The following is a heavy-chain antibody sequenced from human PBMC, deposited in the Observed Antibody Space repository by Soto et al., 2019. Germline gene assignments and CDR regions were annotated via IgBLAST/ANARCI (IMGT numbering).Heavy chain of an antibody. Sequence: EVQLVQSGGGLVQPGGSLRLSCAASGLTFSIFTMNWVRQVPGKGLEWISYISTTSSSIYYADSVKGRFTISRDNAKNSLFLQMNSLRDEDTAVYYCARKGVAFDYWGQGALVTVSS. D-gene: IGHD3-3*01. J-gene: IGHJ4*02. CDR2: ISTTSSSI. CDR3: ARKGVAFDY. V-gene: IGHV3-48*02. CDR1: GLTFSIFT.